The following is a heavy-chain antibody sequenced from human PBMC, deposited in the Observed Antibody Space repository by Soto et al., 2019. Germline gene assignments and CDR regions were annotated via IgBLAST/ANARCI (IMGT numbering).Heavy chain of an antibody. D-gene: IGHD4-17*01. V-gene: IGHV4-61*01. Sequence: QVQLQESGPGLVKPSETLSLTCTVSGGSVSSGSYYWSWIRQPPGKGLEWIGYIYYSGSTNYNPSLKSRVTISVDTSKNQFSLKLSSVAAVDTAVYYCARDRVIDGDYSYYFDYWGQGTLVTVSS. CDR2: IYYSGST. CDR3: ARDRVIDGDYSYYFDY. J-gene: IGHJ4*02. CDR1: GGSVSSGSYY.